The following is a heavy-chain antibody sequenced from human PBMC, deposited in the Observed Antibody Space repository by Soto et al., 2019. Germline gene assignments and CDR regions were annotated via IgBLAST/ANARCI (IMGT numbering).Heavy chain of an antibody. CDR2: ISSSSSTI. CDR1: GFTFSSYS. J-gene: IGHJ5*02. Sequence: EVQLVESGGGLVQPGGSLRLSCAAYGFTFSSYSMNWVRHAPGEGLEWVSYISSSSSTIYYADSVKGRFTISRDNAKNSLYLQMNSLRDEDTAVYYCVREAGPYNWFDPWGQGTLVTVSS. CDR3: VREAGPYNWFDP. V-gene: IGHV3-48*02.